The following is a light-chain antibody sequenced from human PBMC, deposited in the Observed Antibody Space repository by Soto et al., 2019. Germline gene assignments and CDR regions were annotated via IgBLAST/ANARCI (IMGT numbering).Light chain of an antibody. J-gene: IGLJ3*02. CDR2: DDD. Sequence: QSVLTQPPSVSAAPGQKVTISCSGSTSNIGNNYVSLYRQFPGTAPKLLIYDDDKRPSGLPDRFSGSKSGTSATLGINELQTGDEADYYCATWDSSLRVVVFGGGTKLTVL. CDR3: ATWDSSLRVVV. V-gene: IGLV1-51*01. CDR1: TSNIGNNY.